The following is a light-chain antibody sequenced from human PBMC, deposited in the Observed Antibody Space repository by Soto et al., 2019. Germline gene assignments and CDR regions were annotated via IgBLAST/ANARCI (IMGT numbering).Light chain of an antibody. CDR3: QHDYYPQWN. Sequence: EMGLTQSPATLSLSPGERATLYCRASQYGSTDYLAWYQQRPGQPPRLLIYSIFRRANGTPDRFSGSGSGTDFTLTISRLAPEDSAVSYCQHDYYPQWNFGQGTRVEIK. V-gene: IGKV3-20*01. CDR2: SIF. CDR1: QYGSTDY. J-gene: IGKJ1*01.